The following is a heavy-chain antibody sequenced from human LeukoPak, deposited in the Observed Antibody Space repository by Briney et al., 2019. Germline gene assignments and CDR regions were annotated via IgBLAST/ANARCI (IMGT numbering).Heavy chain of an antibody. Sequence: PGGSLRLSCAASGFTVSNNYMFWVRQAPGKGLEWVSSIYSGGKTLYADSVKDRFTISRDNSENTLHLQMTSLRVEDAAMYYCARDLVVAGTYGFGNWGQGTLVTVSS. D-gene: IGHD2-15*01. V-gene: IGHV3-66*01. CDR3: ARDLVVAGTYGFGN. CDR1: GFTVSNNY. CDR2: IYSGGKT. J-gene: IGHJ4*02.